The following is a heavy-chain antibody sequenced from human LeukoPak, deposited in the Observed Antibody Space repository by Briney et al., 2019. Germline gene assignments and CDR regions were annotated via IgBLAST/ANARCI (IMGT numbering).Heavy chain of an antibody. CDR3: ARTHGPPFVYGMDV. D-gene: IGHD3-3*01. V-gene: IGHV3-7*01. CDR1: GFTFSSYW. CDR2: IKQDGSEK. Sequence: GGSLRLSCAASGFTFSSYWMSWVRQAPGKGLEWVANIKQDGSEKYYVDSVKGRFTISRENAKNSLYLQLNSRRAEDTAVYYCARTHGPPFVYGMDVWGQATKLTVSS. J-gene: IGHJ6*02.